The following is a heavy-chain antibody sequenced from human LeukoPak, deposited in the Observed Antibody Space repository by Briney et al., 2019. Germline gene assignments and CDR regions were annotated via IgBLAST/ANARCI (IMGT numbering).Heavy chain of an antibody. J-gene: IGHJ4*02. D-gene: IGHD3-10*01. CDR1: GFTFSNSA. Sequence: PGRSLRLSCEASGFTFSNSAMSWVRQAPGKGLEWVSATTGSGGSTFYADAARGRFIISRDNPKNRLYLEMNSLTVEDTAMFYCAKDLVRGAECWGQGTLVTVSS. CDR2: TTGSGGST. V-gene: IGHV3-23*01. CDR3: AKDLVRGAEC.